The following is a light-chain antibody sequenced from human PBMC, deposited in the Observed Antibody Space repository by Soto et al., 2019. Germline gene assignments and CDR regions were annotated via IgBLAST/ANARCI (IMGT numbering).Light chain of an antibody. Sequence: EIVLTQSPGTLSLSPGEGATLACRAGQSVSSNLAWYQQKPGQAPRLLIYGASIRATGIPARFSGSGSGTEFTLTISTLQSEDFAIYYCQHYNNWPPWTFGQGTKVDIK. CDR2: GAS. J-gene: IGKJ1*01. CDR3: QHYNNWPPWT. V-gene: IGKV3-15*01. CDR1: QSVSSN.